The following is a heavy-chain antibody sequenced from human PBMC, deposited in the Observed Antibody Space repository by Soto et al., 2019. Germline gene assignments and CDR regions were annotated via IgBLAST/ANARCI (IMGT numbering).Heavy chain of an antibody. J-gene: IGHJ4*02. D-gene: IGHD3-10*01. V-gene: IGHV1-69*02. CDR3: AKSYGSGYRAFDF. CDR2: INPILTMS. CDR1: GDTFIFST. Sequence: SVKVSCKASGDTFIFSTINWVRQAPGLGLEWMGRINPILTMSNYAQKFQGRLTITADKSTSTAYMELSSLRSEDTAMYYCAKSYGSGYRAFDFWGQGALVTVSS.